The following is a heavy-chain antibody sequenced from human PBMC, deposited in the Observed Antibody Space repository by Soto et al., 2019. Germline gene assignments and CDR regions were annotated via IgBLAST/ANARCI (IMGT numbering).Heavy chain of an antibody. D-gene: IGHD2-15*01. CDR1: GYTFTNYE. J-gene: IGHJ5*02. Sequence: QEQLVQSGPEVKKPGASVKVSCKASGYTFTNYETIWVRQATGQGLEWMGWMNPNSGDTVYAQKFQGRVTLTRDTSISTAYMELSSLRYEDTAVYYCARGRGGHCRGDTCYRLLDPWGQGTLVTVSS. CDR3: ARGRGGHCRGDTCYRLLDP. CDR2: MNPNSGDT. V-gene: IGHV1-8*01.